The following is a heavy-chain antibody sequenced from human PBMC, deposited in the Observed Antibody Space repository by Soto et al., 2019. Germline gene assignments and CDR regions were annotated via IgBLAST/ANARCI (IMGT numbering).Heavy chain of an antibody. V-gene: IGHV4-34*01. CDR3: ARGRAWYDLWSGYYSRGPEWASQDNWFDH. CDR1: GGSFSGYY. D-gene: IGHD3-3*01. Sequence: QVQLQQWGAGLLKPSETLSLTCAVYGGSFSGYYWSWIRQPPGKGREWIVDINLSGRTNYNPFLKSGVTISVDTSKNQVSLKLSSVTAADTAVYYCARGRAWYDLWSGYYSRGPEWASQDNWFDHWGQGTLVTVSS. CDR2: INLSGRT. J-gene: IGHJ5*02.